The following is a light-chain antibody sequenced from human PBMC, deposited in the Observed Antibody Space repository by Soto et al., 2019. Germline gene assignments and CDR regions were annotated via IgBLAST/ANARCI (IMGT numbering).Light chain of an antibody. CDR1: QSTSTW. CDR2: NAS. CDR3: QQYSRSRT. Sequence: DIQMTQSPSTLSASVGDRVTITCRASQSTSTWLAWYQHKPGKAPNLLIYNASSVESVVPSRFSGSGSGTEFPLTSSLQQPDDVVYYYRQQYSRSRTFGQGTKVEIK. V-gene: IGKV1-5*03. J-gene: IGKJ1*01.